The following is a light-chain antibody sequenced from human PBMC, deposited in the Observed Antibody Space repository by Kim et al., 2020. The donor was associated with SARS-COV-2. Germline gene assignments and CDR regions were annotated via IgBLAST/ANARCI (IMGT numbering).Light chain of an antibody. J-gene: IGLJ3*02. V-gene: IGLV6-57*04. Sequence: NFTLTQPHSVSESPGKTVTISCTRTSGSVADNFVQWYQLRPGRAPTTVIYEDSQRPAGVPDRFSGSIDSSSNSASLTISGLRTEDEADYYCQSYDSSHLWVFGGGTQLTVL. CDR2: EDS. CDR1: SGSVADNF. CDR3: QSYDSSHLWV.